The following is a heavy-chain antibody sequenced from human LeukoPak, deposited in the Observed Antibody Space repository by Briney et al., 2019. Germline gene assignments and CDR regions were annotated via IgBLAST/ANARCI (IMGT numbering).Heavy chain of an antibody. CDR3: ATDRGWRTSGYYLYYFEY. Sequence: GGSLRLSCAASGFTFSSYWMNWARQAPGKGLEWVASINHNGNVNYYVDSVKGRFTISRDNAKNSLYLQMSSLRAEDTAVYYCATDRGWRTSGYYLYYFEYWGQGTLVTFSS. V-gene: IGHV3-7*01. J-gene: IGHJ4*02. CDR2: INHNGNVN. CDR1: GFTFSSYW. D-gene: IGHD3-3*01.